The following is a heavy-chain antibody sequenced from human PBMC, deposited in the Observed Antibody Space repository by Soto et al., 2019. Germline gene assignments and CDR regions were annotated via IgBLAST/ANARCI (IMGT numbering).Heavy chain of an antibody. CDR3: AKDTSPYSSGYDFDY. J-gene: IGHJ4*02. CDR2: ISGSGGST. CDR1: GFTFSSYA. V-gene: IGHV3-23*01. Sequence: GGSLRLSCAASGFTFSSYAMSWVRQAPGKGLEWVSAISGSGGSTYYADSVKGRFTISRDNSKNRLYLQMNSLRAEDTAVYYCAKDTSPYSSGYDFDYWGQGTLVTVSS. D-gene: IGHD6-19*01.